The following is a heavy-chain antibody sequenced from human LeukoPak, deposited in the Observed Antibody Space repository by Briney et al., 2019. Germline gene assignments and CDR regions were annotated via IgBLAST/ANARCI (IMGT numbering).Heavy chain of an antibody. CDR2: IIPILGIA. J-gene: IGHJ3*02. Sequence: SVKVSCKASGGTFSSYAISWVRQAPGQGLEWMGRIIPILGIANYAQKFQGRVTITADKSTSTAYMELSSLRSEDTAVYYCARDIWFGDLKPHEAFDIWGQGTMVTVSS. CDR1: GGTFSSYA. CDR3: ARDIWFGDLKPHEAFDI. V-gene: IGHV1-69*04. D-gene: IGHD3-10*01.